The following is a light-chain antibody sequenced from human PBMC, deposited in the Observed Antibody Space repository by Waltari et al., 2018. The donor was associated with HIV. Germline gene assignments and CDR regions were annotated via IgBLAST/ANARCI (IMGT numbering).Light chain of an antibody. CDR2: DAS. V-gene: IGLV2-14*03. Sequence: QSALTQPASVSGSPGQSITISCTGTSSDVGGYNYVSWYQPHPGKAPKLMIYDASNRPSCVSNRSSGSKSGNPASLTISGLQAEDEADYYCSSYTSSSTLVFGGGTKLTVL. CDR1: SSDVGGYNY. J-gene: IGLJ3*02. CDR3: SSYTSSSTLV.